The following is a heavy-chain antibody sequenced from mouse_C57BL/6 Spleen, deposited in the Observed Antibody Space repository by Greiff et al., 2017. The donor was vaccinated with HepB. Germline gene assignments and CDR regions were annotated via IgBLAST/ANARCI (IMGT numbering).Heavy chain of an antibody. Sequence: QVQLQQPGAELVMPGASVKLSCKASGYTFTSYWMHWVKQRPGQGLEWIGEIDPSDSYTNYNQKFKGKSTLTVDKSSSTAYMQLSSLTSEDSAVYYCARRGGTMVNFDYWGQGTTLTVSS. CDR3: ARRGGTMVNFDY. D-gene: IGHD2-1*01. CDR1: GYTFTSYW. J-gene: IGHJ2*01. V-gene: IGHV1-69*01. CDR2: IDPSDSYT.